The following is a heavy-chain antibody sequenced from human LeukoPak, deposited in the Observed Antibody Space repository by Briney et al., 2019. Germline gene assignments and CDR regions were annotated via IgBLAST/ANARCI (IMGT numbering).Heavy chain of an antibody. J-gene: IGHJ3*02. CDR2: INTDGSST. D-gene: IGHD3-10*01. V-gene: IGHV3-74*01. CDR1: GFTFSSYW. CDR3: ARTLGEWSAFDI. Sequence: GGSLRLSCAASGFTFSSYWMHWVRQAPGKGLVWVSRINTDGSSTSYADSVKGRFTISRDNAKNTLYLQMNSLRAEDTAVYYCARTLGEWSAFDIWGQGTMVTVSS.